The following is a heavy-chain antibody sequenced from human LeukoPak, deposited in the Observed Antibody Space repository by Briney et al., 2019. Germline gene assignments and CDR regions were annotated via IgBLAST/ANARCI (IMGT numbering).Heavy chain of an antibody. D-gene: IGHD3-10*01. CDR3: AKQPGGYFDY. J-gene: IGHJ4*02. Sequence: GGSLRLSCAASGFTFSSYEMNWVRQAPGKGLEWVSAISGSGGSTYYADSVKGRFTISRDNSKNTLYLQMNSLRAEDTAVYYCAKQPGGYFDYWGQGTLVTVSS. CDR2: ISGSGGST. V-gene: IGHV3-23*01. CDR1: GFTFSSYE.